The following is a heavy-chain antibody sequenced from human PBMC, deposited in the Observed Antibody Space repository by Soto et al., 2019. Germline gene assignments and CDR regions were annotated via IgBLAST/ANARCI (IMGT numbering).Heavy chain of an antibody. Sequence: GESLKISCKGSGYSFTSYWIGWVRQMPGKGLEWMGIIYPGDSDTRYSPSFQGQVTISADKSISTAYLQWSSLKASNTAMYYCARQGHAYCGGDCYPYDAFDIWGQGTMVTVSS. V-gene: IGHV5-51*01. CDR2: IYPGDSDT. CDR3: ARQGHAYCGGDCYPYDAFDI. CDR1: GYSFTSYW. D-gene: IGHD2-21*02. J-gene: IGHJ3*02.